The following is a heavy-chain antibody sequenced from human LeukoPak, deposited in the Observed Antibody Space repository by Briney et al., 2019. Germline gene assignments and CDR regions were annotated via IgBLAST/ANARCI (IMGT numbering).Heavy chain of an antibody. CDR1: GGSISSYY. D-gene: IGHD5-18*01. CDR3: ARGYGSVIQLWVFDY. J-gene: IGHJ4*02. CDR2: IYYSGST. Sequence: PSETLSLTCTVSGGSISSYYWSWIRQPPGKGLECIGDIYYSGSTNYNPSLKSRVTISVDTSKNQFSLKLSSVTAADTAVYYCARGYGSVIQLWVFDYWGQGTLVTVSS. V-gene: IGHV4-59*01.